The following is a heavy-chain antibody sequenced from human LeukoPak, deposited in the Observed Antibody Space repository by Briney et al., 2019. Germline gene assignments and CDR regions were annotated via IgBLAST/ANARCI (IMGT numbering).Heavy chain of an antibody. Sequence: GGSLRLSCAASGFTFSSYSMNWVRQAPGKGLEWVSYISSSSSTIYYADSVKGRFTISRDNSKNTLYLQMNSLRAEDTAVYYCAKGKFSPFDYWGQGTLVTVSS. V-gene: IGHV3-48*01. J-gene: IGHJ4*02. CDR2: ISSSSSTI. CDR3: AKGKFSPFDY. CDR1: GFTFSSYS.